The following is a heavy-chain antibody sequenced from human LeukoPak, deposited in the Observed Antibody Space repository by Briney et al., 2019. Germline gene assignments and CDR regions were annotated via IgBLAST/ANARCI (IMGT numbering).Heavy chain of an antibody. J-gene: IGHJ3*02. CDR2: IRYDGGSK. D-gene: IGHD6-19*01. V-gene: IGHV3-30*02. CDR3: AQQWLVLGAFDI. Sequence: PGGSLRLSCAASGFSLSTSDMHWLRQAPGKGLEWVAFIRYDGGSKYYTDSVKGRFTISKDSSKNTLYLQMNSLRGEDTAVYYCAQQWLVLGAFDIWGQGTMVTVSS. CDR1: GFSLSTSD.